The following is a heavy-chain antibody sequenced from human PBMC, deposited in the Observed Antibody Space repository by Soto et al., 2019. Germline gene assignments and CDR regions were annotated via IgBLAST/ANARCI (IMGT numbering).Heavy chain of an antibody. CDR3: ARDSAYCSSTSCYDGYYGMDV. J-gene: IGHJ6*02. Sequence: ESGGGVVQPGRSLRLSCAASGFTCSSYGMHWVRQAPGKGLAWVAVIWYDGSNKYYADSVKGRFTISRDNSKNTLYLQMNSLRAEDTAVYYCARDSAYCSSTSCYDGYYGMDVWGQGTTVTVSS. CDR1: GFTCSSYG. V-gene: IGHV3-33*01. CDR2: IWYDGSNK. D-gene: IGHD2-2*01.